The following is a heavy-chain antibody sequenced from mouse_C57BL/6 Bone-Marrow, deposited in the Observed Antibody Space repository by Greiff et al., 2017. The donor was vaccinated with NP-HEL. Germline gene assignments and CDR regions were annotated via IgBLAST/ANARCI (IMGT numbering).Heavy chain of an antibody. CDR2: IDPENGDT. V-gene: IGHV14-4*01. Sequence: EVKLQESGAELVRPGASVKLSCTASGFNIKDDYMHWVKQRPEQGLEWIGWIDPENGDTEYASKFQGKATITADTSSNTAYLQLSSLTSEDTAVYYCTILGSSGLDYWGQGTTLTVSS. D-gene: IGHD3-2*02. CDR1: GFNIKDDY. J-gene: IGHJ2*01. CDR3: TILGSSGLDY.